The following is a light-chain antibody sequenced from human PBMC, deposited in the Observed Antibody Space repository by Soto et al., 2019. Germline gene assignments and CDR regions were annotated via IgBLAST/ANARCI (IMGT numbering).Light chain of an antibody. V-gene: IGKV3-15*01. CDR2: DAS. Sequence: EIVITQSPATLSVSPGEGATLSCRPSQSVDKDLAWYRQKPGQAPSLLVYDASTRATGVPARFSGSGSGTEFTLTITSXQSEDFAVYFCHQYNKWPRTFGRGTKVDIK. CDR1: QSVDKD. CDR3: HQYNKWPRT. J-gene: IGKJ1*01.